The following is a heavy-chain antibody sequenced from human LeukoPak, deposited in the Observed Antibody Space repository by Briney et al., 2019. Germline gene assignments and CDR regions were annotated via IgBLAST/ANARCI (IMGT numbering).Heavy chain of an antibody. Sequence: SETLSLTCAVYGGSFSGYYWSWIRQPPGKGLEWIGEINHSGSTNYNPSLKSRVTVSVDTSKNQFSLKLSSVTAADTAVYYCARGSGVENFWSDYYSAFDIWGPGTMVTVSS. CDR1: GGSFSGYY. CDR3: ARGSGVENFWSDYYSAFDI. D-gene: IGHD3-3*01. CDR2: INHSGST. V-gene: IGHV4-34*01. J-gene: IGHJ3*02.